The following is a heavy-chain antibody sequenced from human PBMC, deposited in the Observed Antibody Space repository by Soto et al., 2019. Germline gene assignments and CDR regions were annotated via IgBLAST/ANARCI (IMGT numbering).Heavy chain of an antibody. CDR2: IDNAGTDS. Sequence: EVQLVESGGGLVQPGGSLRLSCAASGFTLSGRSMHWVRQAPGKGLVWVSGIDNAGTDSTYADSVKGRFTSSRDNAKNILYLQKHRLRFEDTAVYSCARCWSGPHVWGKGTTVTVSS. CDR1: GFTLSGRS. V-gene: IGHV3-74*01. CDR3: ARCWSGPHV. D-gene: IGHD6-13*01. J-gene: IGHJ6*04.